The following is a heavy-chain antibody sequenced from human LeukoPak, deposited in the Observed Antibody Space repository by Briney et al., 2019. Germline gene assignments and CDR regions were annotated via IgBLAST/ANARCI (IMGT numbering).Heavy chain of an antibody. D-gene: IGHD6-13*01. J-gene: IGHJ4*02. CDR2: MNPNSGNT. CDR3: ARDYQNSSSWYGLDY. Sequence: ASVKHSCRASGYTYTSYDLNWVRQATGQGLEWMGWMNPNSGNTGYAQKFQGWVTMTRDTSISTAYMELSRLRSDDTAVYYCARDYQNSSSWYGLDYWGQGTLVTVSS. CDR1: GYTYTSYD. V-gene: IGHV1-8*01.